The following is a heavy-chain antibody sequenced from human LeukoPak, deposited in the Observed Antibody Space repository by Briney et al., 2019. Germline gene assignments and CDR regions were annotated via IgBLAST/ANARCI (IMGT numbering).Heavy chain of an antibody. CDR2: INPSSGSA. J-gene: IGHJ4*02. D-gene: IGHD3-10*01. CDR3: ARDWAHGSFDY. CDR1: GYTFSGYS. V-gene: IGHV1-46*01. Sequence: ASVELSCKASGYTFSGYSMHWVRQAPGQGPEWMGMINPSSGSATYAQKFQGSVTMTRDTSTTTLYMELSSLRSEDAAVYYCARDWAHGSFDYWGQGTPVIVSS.